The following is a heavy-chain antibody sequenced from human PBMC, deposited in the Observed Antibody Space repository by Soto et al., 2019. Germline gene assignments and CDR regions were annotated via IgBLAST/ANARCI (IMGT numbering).Heavy chain of an antibody. V-gene: IGHV3-30*03. J-gene: IGHJ4*02. CDR1: GFTFSSYG. CDR3: ARNGVIVVVINSNGILDY. D-gene: IGHD3-22*01. Sequence: PGGSLRLSCAASGFTFSSYGMHWVRQAPGKGLEWVAVISYDGSNKYYADSVKGRFTISRDNSKNTLYLQMNSLRAEDTAVYYCARNGVIVVVINSNGILDYWGQGTLVTVSS. CDR2: ISYDGSNK.